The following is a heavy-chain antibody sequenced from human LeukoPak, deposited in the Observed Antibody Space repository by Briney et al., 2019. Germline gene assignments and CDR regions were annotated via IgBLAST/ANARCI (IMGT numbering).Heavy chain of an antibody. V-gene: IGHV1-2*04. CDR1: GYTFTGYY. J-gene: IGHJ3*02. CDR2: INPNSGGT. Sequence: ASVKVSYKASGYTFTGYYMHWVRQAPGQGLEWMGWINPNSGGTNYAQKFQGWVTMTRDTSISTAYMELSRLRSDDTAVYYCAREYAEAFDAFDIWGQGTMVTVSS. CDR3: AREYAEAFDAFDI.